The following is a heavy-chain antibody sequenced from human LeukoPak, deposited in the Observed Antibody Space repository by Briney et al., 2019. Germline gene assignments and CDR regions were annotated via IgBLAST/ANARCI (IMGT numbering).Heavy chain of an antibody. CDR3: ARGSSPIDY. V-gene: IGHV4-39*01. CDR2: IYYSGST. J-gene: IGHJ4*02. Sequence: SETLSLTCTVSGGSISSSSYYWGWIRQPPGKGLEWIGSIYYSGSTYYNPSLKSRVTISVDTSKNQFSLKLSSVTAADTAVYYCARGSSPIDYWGQGTLVTVSS. D-gene: IGHD1-26*01. CDR1: GGSISSSSYY.